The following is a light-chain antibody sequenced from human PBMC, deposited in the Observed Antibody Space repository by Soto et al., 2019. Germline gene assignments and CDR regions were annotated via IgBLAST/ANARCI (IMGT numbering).Light chain of an antibody. CDR1: QSVSSSY. Sequence: EIVLTQSPGTLSLSPGERATLSCRASQSVSSSYLAWYQQKPGQAPRLLIYGASSRATGIPDRFSGSGSGTDFTLTISRLESEDFAVYYCQQYNLSPRTFGQGTKVEIK. CDR2: GAS. J-gene: IGKJ1*01. V-gene: IGKV3-20*01. CDR3: QQYNLSPRT.